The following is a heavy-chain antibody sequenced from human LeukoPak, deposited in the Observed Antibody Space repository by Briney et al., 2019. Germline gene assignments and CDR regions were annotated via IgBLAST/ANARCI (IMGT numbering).Heavy chain of an antibody. J-gene: IGHJ4*02. CDR2: IYTSGST. Sequence: SQTLSLTCTVSGGSISSGSYYWSWIRQPAGKGLEWIGRIYTSGSTNYNPSLKSRVTISVDTSKNQFSLKLSSVTAADTAVYYCARDSGYYGSGSGPNDYWGQGTLVTVSS. V-gene: IGHV4-61*02. D-gene: IGHD3-10*01. CDR3: ARDSGYYGSGSGPNDY. CDR1: GGSISSGSYY.